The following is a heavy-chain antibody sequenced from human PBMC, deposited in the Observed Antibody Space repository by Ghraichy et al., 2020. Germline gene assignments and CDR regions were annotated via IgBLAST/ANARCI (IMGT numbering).Heavy chain of an antibody. V-gene: IGHV3-30-3*01. Sequence: GESLNISCAASGFTFSSYAMHWVRQAPGKGLEWVAVISYDGSNKYYADSVKGRFTISRDNSKNTLYLQMNSLRAEDTAVYYCARANPYDSSGYYSLYYFDYWGQGTLVTVSS. CDR1: GFTFSSYA. CDR3: ARANPYDSSGYYSLYYFDY. J-gene: IGHJ4*02. CDR2: ISYDGSNK. D-gene: IGHD3-22*01.